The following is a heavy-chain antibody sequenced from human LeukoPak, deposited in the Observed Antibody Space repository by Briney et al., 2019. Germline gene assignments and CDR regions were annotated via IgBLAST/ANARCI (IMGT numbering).Heavy chain of an antibody. CDR2: IYYSGST. J-gene: IGHJ6*04. V-gene: IGHV4-59*01. CDR1: GGSISSYY. D-gene: IGHD3-10*01. Sequence: SETLSLTCTVSGGSISSYYWSWIRQPPGKGXXXXGYIYYSGSTNYNPSLKSRVTISVDTSKNQFSLKLSSVTAADTAVYYCAGGSAFYYYGMDVWGKGTTVTVSS. CDR3: AGGSAFYYYGMDV.